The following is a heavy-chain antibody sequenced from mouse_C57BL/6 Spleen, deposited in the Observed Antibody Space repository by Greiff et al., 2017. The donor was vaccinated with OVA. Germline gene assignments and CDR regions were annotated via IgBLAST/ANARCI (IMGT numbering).Heavy chain of an antibody. CDR3: ARDGKDYAMDY. Sequence: QVHVKQPGAELVKPGASLKLSCKASGYTFTSYWMQWVKQRPGQGLEWIGEIDPSDSYTNYNQKFKGKATLTVDTSSSTAYMQLSSLTSEDSAVYYCARDGKDYAMDYWGQGTSVTVSS. V-gene: IGHV1-50*01. CDR1: GYTFTSYW. J-gene: IGHJ4*01. D-gene: IGHD2-1*01. CDR2: IDPSDSYT.